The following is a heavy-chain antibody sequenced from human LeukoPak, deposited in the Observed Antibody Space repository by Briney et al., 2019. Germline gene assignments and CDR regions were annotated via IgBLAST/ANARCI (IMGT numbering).Heavy chain of an antibody. CDR3: ARCMLYEGYYYYYYMDV. Sequence: GASVKVSCKASGGTFSSYAISWVRQAPGQGLEWMGGIIPIFGTANYAQKFQGRVTITADESTSTAYMELSSLRSEDTAVYYCARCMLYEGYYYYYYMDVWGKGTTVTVSS. V-gene: IGHV1-69*13. CDR2: IIPIFGTA. CDR1: GGTFSSYA. D-gene: IGHD2-8*01. J-gene: IGHJ6*03.